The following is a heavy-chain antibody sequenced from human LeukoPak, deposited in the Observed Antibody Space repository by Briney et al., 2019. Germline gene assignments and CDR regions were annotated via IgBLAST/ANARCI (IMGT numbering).Heavy chain of an antibody. J-gene: IGHJ4*02. CDR1: GYTFTGYY. V-gene: IGHV1-2*02. CDR2: IYPNSGAT. CDR3: GTLLSNGPFDY. Sequence: ASVKVSCKASGYTFTGYYMHWVRQAPGQGLEWMGWIYPNSGATKYAQKFQGRVTMTKDTSISTAYMELSGLRSDDTAVYYCGTLLSNGPFDYWGQGSLVTVSS.